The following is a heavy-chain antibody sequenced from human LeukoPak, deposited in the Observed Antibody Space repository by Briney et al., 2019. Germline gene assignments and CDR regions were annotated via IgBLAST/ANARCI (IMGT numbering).Heavy chain of an antibody. V-gene: IGHV3-7*01. Sequence: PGGSLRLSCAASGFTFNNYWMSWVRQAPGKGLEWVANIKQDGSEKYYVDSVKGRFTISRDNAKNSLYLQMNSLRAEDTAVYYCAGWELGFDYWGQGTLVTVSS. CDR1: GFTFNNYW. CDR2: IKQDGSEK. J-gene: IGHJ4*02. CDR3: AGWELGFDY. D-gene: IGHD1-26*01.